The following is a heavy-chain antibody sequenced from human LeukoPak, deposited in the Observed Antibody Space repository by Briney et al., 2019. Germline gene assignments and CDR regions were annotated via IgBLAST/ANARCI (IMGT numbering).Heavy chain of an antibody. CDR2: ISGSGGST. CDR3: AKGYGQRGIFDY. CDR1: GFTFSSYA. D-gene: IGHD3-16*01. V-gene: IGHV3-23*01. Sequence: GGSLRLSCAASGFTFSSYAMSWVRQAPGKGQEWVSAISGSGGSTYYADSVKGRFTISRDNSKNTLYLQMNSLRAEDTAVYYCAKGYGQRGIFDYWGQGTLVTVSS. J-gene: IGHJ4*02.